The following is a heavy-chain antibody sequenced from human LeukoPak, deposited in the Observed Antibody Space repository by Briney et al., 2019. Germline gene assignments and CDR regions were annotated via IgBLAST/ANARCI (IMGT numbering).Heavy chain of an antibody. Sequence: SETLSLTCAVYGGSFSGYYWSWIRQPPGKGLELIGEINHSGSTNYNPSPKSRVTISVDTSKNQFSLKLSSVTAADTAVYYCARQYYDFWSGYSGLLDYWGQGTLVTVSP. V-gene: IGHV4-34*01. CDR3: ARQYYDFWSGYSGLLDY. J-gene: IGHJ4*02. CDR1: GGSFSGYY. D-gene: IGHD3-3*01. CDR2: INHSGST.